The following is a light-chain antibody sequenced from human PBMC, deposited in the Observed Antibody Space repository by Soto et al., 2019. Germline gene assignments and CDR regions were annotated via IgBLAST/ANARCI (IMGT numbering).Light chain of an antibody. CDR2: AAS. V-gene: IGKV1-6*01. CDR1: QSISSY. Sequence: IQMTQSPSSLSASVGDIVTINFRASQSISSYLNWYQQKPGKAPKLLIYAASNLQSGVPARFSGSGSGTDFTLTISSLQPEDFATYYCLQKYFYPFTFGPGTKVDI. J-gene: IGKJ3*01. CDR3: LQKYFYPFT.